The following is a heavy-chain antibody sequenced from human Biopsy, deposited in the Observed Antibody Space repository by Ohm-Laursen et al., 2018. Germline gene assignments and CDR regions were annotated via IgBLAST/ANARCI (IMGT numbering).Heavy chain of an antibody. J-gene: IGHJ4*02. CDR1: GGSISSGGSY. CDR3: ARLGSGDYFPTFFDF. Sequence: TLSLTCTVSGGSISSGGSYWSWIRQRPGKGLEWIGYIFNSANTYYNPSLKNLITISGDTSKNQFSLKLKSVTAADTAVYYCARLGSGDYFPTFFDFWGQGALVTVSS. V-gene: IGHV4-31*01. D-gene: IGHD5-12*01. CDR2: IFNSANT.